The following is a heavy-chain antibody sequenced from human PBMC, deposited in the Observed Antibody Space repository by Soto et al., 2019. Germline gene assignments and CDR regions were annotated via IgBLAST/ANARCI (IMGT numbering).Heavy chain of an antibody. D-gene: IGHD3-22*01. V-gene: IGHV3-74*03. CDR2: INSEGYHT. CDR1: GFTFSNYW. Sequence: EVQLVESGGGFVQPGGSLRLSCTASGFTFSNYWMHWVRQVPGTGLMWVSLINSEGYHTTYADSVKGRFTISRDTAKNTLYLQMNSLSGEDTGVYSVLRDYDGSGYNSDHWGQGTLVTVSS. CDR3: LRDYDGSGYNSDH. J-gene: IGHJ4*02.